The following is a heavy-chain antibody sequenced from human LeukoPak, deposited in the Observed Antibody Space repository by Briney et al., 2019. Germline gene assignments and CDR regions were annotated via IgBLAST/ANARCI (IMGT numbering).Heavy chain of an antibody. D-gene: IGHD3-22*01. CDR2: ISGDGTTI. J-gene: IGHJ4*02. CDR1: GFIFSSHE. V-gene: IGHV3-48*03. Sequence: GGSLRLSCEASGFIFSSHEMNWVRQSPGKGLEWLSYISGDGTTIYYEDSVRGRFTISRDNAKKSLSLQMNSLRVEDTAVYYCVRRESSGFFYYFDHWGQGVLVTVSS. CDR3: VRRESSGFFYYFDH.